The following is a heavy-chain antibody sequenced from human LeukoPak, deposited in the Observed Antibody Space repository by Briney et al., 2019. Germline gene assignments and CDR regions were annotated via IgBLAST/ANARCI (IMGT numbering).Heavy chain of an antibody. J-gene: IGHJ4*02. V-gene: IGHV3-15*01. D-gene: IGHD1-1*01. CDR3: TTDPRNGYYFDY. CDR1: GLTSRNAR. CDR2: IKSKTDGGTT. Sequence: SGRSLTPSCAASGLTSRNARMSWVRQAPGEGLEWIGRIKSKTDGGTTDYAAPVKGRFTISRDDSTDTLYLQLNSLKTEDTAIYYCTTDPRNGYYFDYWGQGTLVTVSS.